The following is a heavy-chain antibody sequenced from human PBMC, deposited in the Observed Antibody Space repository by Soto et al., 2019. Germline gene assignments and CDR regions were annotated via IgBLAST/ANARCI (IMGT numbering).Heavy chain of an antibody. CDR2: ISTYNGNT. CDR1: GYTFINYG. CDR3: GRVSGSGYYSWGY. Sequence: QVQLVQSGAELKKPGASVKVSCKASGYTFINYGISWVRQAPGQGLEWMGWISTYNGNTNYAQKLQGRVTMATDTPPSTAYMELRSLRSDDTAVYYWGRVSGSGYYSWGYRGQGPLVTVSS. V-gene: IGHV1-18*01. J-gene: IGHJ4*02. D-gene: IGHD5-12*01.